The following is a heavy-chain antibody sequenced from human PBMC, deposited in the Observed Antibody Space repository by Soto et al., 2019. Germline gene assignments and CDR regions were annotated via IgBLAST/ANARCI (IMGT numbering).Heavy chain of an antibody. Sequence: EVQLVESGGGLVQPGGSLRLSCAASGFTFSSYAMHWVRQAPGKGLEYVSAISSNGGSTYYANSVKGRFTISRDNSKNTLYLQMGSLRAEDMAVYYCAREGYYYGSGSYYLDGPFDYWGQGTLVTVSS. J-gene: IGHJ4*02. CDR3: AREGYYYGSGSYYLDGPFDY. V-gene: IGHV3-64*01. CDR1: GFTFSSYA. CDR2: ISSNGGST. D-gene: IGHD3-10*01.